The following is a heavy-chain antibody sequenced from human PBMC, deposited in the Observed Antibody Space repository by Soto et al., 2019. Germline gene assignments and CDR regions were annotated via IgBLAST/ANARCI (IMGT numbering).Heavy chain of an antibody. CDR1: GYTLTELS. V-gene: IGHV1-24*01. J-gene: IGHJ4*02. D-gene: IGHD6-6*01. Sequence: ASVKVSCKVSGYTLTELSMHWVRQAPGKGLEWMGGFDPEDGETIYAQKFQGRVTMTEDTSTDTAYMELSSLRSEDTAVCYCARDPGAARPFDYWGQGTLVTVSS. CDR3: ARDPGAARPFDY. CDR2: FDPEDGET.